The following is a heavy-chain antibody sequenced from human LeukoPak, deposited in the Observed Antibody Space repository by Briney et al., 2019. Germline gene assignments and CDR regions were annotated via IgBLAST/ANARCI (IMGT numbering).Heavy chain of an antibody. CDR1: GFTFDDYA. V-gene: IGHV3-9*01. J-gene: IGHJ4*02. D-gene: IGHD3-22*01. CDR2: ISWNSGSI. Sequence: GGSLRLSCAASGFTFDDYAMHWVRQAPGKGLEWVSGISWNSGSIGYADSVKGRFTISRDNAKNSLYLQMNSLRAEDTALYYCAKDHDYYDSNGYHYGFDYWGQGTLVTVSS. CDR3: AKDHDYYDSNGYHYGFDY.